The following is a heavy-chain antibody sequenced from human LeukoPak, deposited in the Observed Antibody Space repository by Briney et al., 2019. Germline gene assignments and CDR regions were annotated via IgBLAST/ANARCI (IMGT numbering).Heavy chain of an antibody. J-gene: IGHJ5*02. CDR3: ARDGDGYPSGNWFDP. CDR1: GGTFSSYA. Sequence: SVKVSCKASGGTFSSYAISWVRQAPGQGLEWMGGIIPIFGTANYAQKFQGRVTITADKSTSTAYMELSSLRSEDTAVYYCARDGDGYPSGNWFDPWGQGTLVTVSS. D-gene: IGHD5-24*01. CDR2: IIPIFGTA. V-gene: IGHV1-69*06.